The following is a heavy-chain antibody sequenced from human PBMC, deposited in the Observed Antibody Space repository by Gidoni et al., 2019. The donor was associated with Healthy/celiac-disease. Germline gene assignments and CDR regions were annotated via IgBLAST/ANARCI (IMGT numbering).Heavy chain of an antibody. CDR2: IYYSGST. CDR3: ARSPGVDSSGYLGPNYYYYGMDV. Sequence: QVPLQESVPGLLKPSQTLSLTCTVSGASISSGGYYWSWIRQHPGKGLEWIGYIYYSGSTYYNPSLKSRVTISVDTSKNQFSLKLSSVTAEDTAVYYCARSPGVDSSGYLGPNYYYYGMDVWGQGTTVTVSS. CDR1: GASISSGGYY. V-gene: IGHV4-31*03. D-gene: IGHD3-22*01. J-gene: IGHJ6*02.